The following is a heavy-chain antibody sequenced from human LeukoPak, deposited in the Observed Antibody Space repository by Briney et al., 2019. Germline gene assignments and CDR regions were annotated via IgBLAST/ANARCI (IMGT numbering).Heavy chain of an antibody. V-gene: IGHV3-15*01. J-gene: IGHJ6*02. CDR2: IKSKTNGGTT. CDR3: TTEGHCAGDCYSYYYYGMDV. Sequence: GGSLRLSCAASGLIFSNAWMSWVRQAPGKGLEWVGRIKSKTNGGTTDYAAPVKGRFTISRDDSENTLYLQMNSLKTEDTAVYYCTTEGHCAGDCYSYYYYGMDVWGQGTTVTVSS. D-gene: IGHD2-21*02. CDR1: GLIFSNAW.